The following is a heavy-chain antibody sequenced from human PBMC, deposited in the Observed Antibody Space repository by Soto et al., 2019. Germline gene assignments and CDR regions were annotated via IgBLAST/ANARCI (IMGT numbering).Heavy chain of an antibody. J-gene: IGHJ4*02. D-gene: IGHD2-2*01. V-gene: IGHV1-69*13. Sequence: SVKVSCKASGGTFSSYAISWVRQAPGQGLEWMGGIIPIFGTANYAQKFQGRVTITADESTSTAYMELSSLRSEDTAVYYCAKGYCSSTSCHPFDYWGQGTLVTVSS. CDR2: IIPIFGTA. CDR1: GGTFSSYA. CDR3: AKGYCSSTSCHPFDY.